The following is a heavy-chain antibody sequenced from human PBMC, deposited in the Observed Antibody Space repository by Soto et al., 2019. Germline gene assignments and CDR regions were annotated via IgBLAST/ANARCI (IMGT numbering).Heavy chain of an antibody. CDR1: GGSFSGYY. V-gene: IGHV4-34*01. CDR2: INHSGST. CDR3: ASIPRWAPGYSAFDY. D-gene: IGHD5-12*01. Sequence: PSETLSLTCAVYGGSFSGYYWSWIRQPPGKGLEWIGEINHSGSTNYNPSLKSRVTISVDTSKNQFSLKLSSVTAADTAVYYCASIPRWAPGYSAFDYWGQGTLATVSS. J-gene: IGHJ4*02.